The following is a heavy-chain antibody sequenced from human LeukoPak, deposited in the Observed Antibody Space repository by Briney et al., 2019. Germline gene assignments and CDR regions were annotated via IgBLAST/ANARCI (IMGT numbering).Heavy chain of an antibody. D-gene: IGHD5-18*01. V-gene: IGHV3-7*01. CDR1: GFAFSSSA. J-gene: IGHJ4*02. CDR2: IKQDGSEK. CDR3: ARGDIIWLH. Sequence: GGSLRLSCAASGFAFSSSAMHWVRQSPGKVLEWLANIKQDGSEKYYVDSVKGRFTISRDNAKNSLYLQMNSLRAEDTAVYYCARGDIIWLHWGQGTLVTVSS.